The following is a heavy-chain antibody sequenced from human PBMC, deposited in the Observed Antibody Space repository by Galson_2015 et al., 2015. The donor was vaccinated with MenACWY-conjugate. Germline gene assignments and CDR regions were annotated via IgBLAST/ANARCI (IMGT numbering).Heavy chain of an antibody. D-gene: IGHD2-15*01. V-gene: IGHV5-10-1*01. CDR1: GYSFSSYW. CDR2: IDPSDSYI. Sequence: QSGAEVKKPGESLRISCKGSGYSFSSYWIIWVRQMPGKGLEWMGRIDPSDSYINYSPSFQGHVTISADKSITTAYLQWSSLKASDTAMYYCARLLYCSGGSCYPDYWGQGTLVTVSS. J-gene: IGHJ4*02. CDR3: ARLLYCSGGSCYPDY.